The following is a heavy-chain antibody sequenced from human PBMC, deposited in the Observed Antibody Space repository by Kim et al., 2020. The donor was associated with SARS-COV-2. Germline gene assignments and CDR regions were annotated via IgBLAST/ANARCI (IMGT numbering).Heavy chain of an antibody. Sequence: GGSLRLSCSASGFTFSDNAIHWVRRAPGMGLQYVSATTRDGDGSFYAAYVKDRFSIFRDNSKNTLFLQMSGLRIEDTAIYYCVRYGRNYGAVHWGQGTLVSVS. D-gene: IGHD3-10*01. CDR1: GFTFSDNA. CDR2: TTRDGDGS. CDR3: VRYGRNYGAVH. V-gene: IGHV3-64D*06. J-gene: IGHJ4*02.